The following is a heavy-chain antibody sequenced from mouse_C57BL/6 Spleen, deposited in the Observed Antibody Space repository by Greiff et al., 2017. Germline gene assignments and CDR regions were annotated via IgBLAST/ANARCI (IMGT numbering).Heavy chain of an antibody. Sequence: VQLQQPGAELVRPGSSVKLSCKASGYTFTSYWMHWVKQRPIQGLEWIGNIDPSDSETHYNQKFKDKATLTVDKSSSTAYMQLSSLTSEDSAVYYCARGGYGKGAMDYWGQGTSVTVSS. CDR2: IDPSDSET. V-gene: IGHV1-52*01. D-gene: IGHD2-10*02. CDR1: GYTFTSYW. CDR3: ARGGYGKGAMDY. J-gene: IGHJ4*01.